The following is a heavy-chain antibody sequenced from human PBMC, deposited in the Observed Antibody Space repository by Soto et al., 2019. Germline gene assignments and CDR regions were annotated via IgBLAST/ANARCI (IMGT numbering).Heavy chain of an antibody. CDR2: TYYRSKWYS. CDR1: GDSVSSNSAA. V-gene: IGHV6-1*01. J-gene: IGHJ4*02. CDR3: ARVLAGSGQFDY. Sequence: SQTLSLTCAISGDSVSSNSAAWNWIRQSPSSGLEWLGRTYYRSKWYSDYAISVKSRITINPDTSKNQFSLQLNSVTPEDTAVYYCARVLAGSGQFDYWGQGTLVTVSS. D-gene: IGHD1-26*01.